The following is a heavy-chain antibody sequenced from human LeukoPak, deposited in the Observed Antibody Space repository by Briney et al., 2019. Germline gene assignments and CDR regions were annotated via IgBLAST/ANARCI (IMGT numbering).Heavy chain of an antibody. V-gene: IGHV4-59*01. CDR1: GCSISSYY. D-gene: IGHD2-15*01. J-gene: IGHJ4*02. CDR2: IYYSGST. Sequence: SETLSLTCTVSGCSISSYYWSWIRQPPGKGLEWIGYIYYSGSTNYNASLTNRVTISVDTSKNQFSLKLSSLSAADTAVYYCAREVGYCSGGSCYSYFDYWGQGTLVTVSS. CDR3: AREVGYCSGGSCYSYFDY.